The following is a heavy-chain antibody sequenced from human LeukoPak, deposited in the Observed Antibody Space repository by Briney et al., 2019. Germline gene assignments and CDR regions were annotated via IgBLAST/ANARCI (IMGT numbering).Heavy chain of an antibody. CDR2: ISGSGENT. Sequence: GGSLRLSCAASGFTFSSYAMRWVRQAPGKGLEGVTAISGSGENTLYADSVRGRFAIARDNSKTTLYLQMNSLRAEDTAVYYCAKGHCSGGSCYGTDYWGQGTLVTVSS. D-gene: IGHD2-15*01. V-gene: IGHV3-23*01. CDR1: GFTFSSYA. CDR3: AKGHCSGGSCYGTDY. J-gene: IGHJ4*02.